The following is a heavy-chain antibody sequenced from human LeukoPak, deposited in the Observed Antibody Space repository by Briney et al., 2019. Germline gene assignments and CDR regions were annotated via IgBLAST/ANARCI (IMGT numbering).Heavy chain of an antibody. V-gene: IGHV3-48*02. CDR1: GYTFRSYT. J-gene: IGHJ3*01. D-gene: IGHD3-16*02. CDR3: ARGPLGELSPDTFDF. CDR2: ISSSSKTI. Sequence: GGSLRLSCAASGYTFRSYTVNWVRQAPGKGLEWVSYISSSSKTIYYADSVKGRFTISRDSAENLLYLQMNSLRDEDTAVYFCARGPLGELSPDTFDFWGQGTMVTVSS.